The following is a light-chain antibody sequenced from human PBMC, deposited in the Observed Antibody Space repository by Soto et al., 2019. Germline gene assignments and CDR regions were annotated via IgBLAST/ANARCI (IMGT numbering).Light chain of an antibody. Sequence: SYELTQPPSVSVSPGQTASIPCSGDKLGDKYACWYQQKPGQSPVLVIYQDVQRPSGIPERFSGSNSGNTATLTISGTQAMDEADYYCQAGDSDTVFGGGTKLTVL. J-gene: IGLJ2*01. V-gene: IGLV3-1*01. CDR2: QDV. CDR1: KLGDKY. CDR3: QAGDSDTV.